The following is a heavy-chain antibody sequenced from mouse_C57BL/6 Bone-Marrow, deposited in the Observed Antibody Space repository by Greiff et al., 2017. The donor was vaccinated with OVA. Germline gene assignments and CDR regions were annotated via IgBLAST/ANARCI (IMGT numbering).Heavy chain of an antibody. Sequence: VQLQESGTELVKPGASVKLSCKASGYTFTSYWMHWVKQRPGQGLEWIGNINPSNGGTNYNEKFKSKATLTVDKSSSTAYMQLSSLTSEDAAVYYCARGRDYGSSHEAMDYWGQGTSVTVSS. CDR1: GYTFTSYW. D-gene: IGHD1-1*01. CDR3: ARGRDYGSSHEAMDY. CDR2: INPSNGGT. V-gene: IGHV1-53*01. J-gene: IGHJ4*01.